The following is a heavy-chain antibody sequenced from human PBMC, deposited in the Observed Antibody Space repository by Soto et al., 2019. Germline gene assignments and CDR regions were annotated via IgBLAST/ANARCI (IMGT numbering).Heavy chain of an antibody. D-gene: IGHD2-2*01. Sequence: GSSVKVSCKASGYTFTSYGISWVRQAPGQGLEWMGWISAYNGNTNYAQKLQGRVTMTTDASTSTAYMELRSLRSDDTAVYYCATTPAASYYYYYYKDVWGKGTTVTVSS. CDR1: GYTFTSYG. V-gene: IGHV1-18*01. CDR3: ATTPAASYYYYYYKDV. J-gene: IGHJ6*03. CDR2: ISAYNGNT.